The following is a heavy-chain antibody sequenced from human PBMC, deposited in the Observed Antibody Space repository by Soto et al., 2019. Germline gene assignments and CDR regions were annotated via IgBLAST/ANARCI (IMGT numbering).Heavy chain of an antibody. J-gene: IGHJ6*02. V-gene: IGHV3-13*05. CDR2: IGTAGDP. CDR1: GFTFSSYD. CDR3: ARGGFWSGSDYYYYGMDV. Sequence: GGSLRLSCAASGFTFSSYDMHWVRQATGKGLEWVSAIGTAGDPYYPGSVKGRFTISRENAKNPLYLQMNSLRAGDTAVYYCARGGFWSGSDYYYYGMDVWGQGTTVTVSS. D-gene: IGHD3-3*01.